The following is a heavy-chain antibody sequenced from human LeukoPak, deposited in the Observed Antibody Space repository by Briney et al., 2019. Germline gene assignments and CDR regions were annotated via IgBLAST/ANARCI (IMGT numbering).Heavy chain of an antibody. CDR1: GFTFRGYS. CDR2: IYSGGNT. Sequence: GGSLRLSCAASGFTFRGYSMNWVRQAPGKGLEWVPVIYSGGNTYYADPVKGRFTISRDNSKNTLYLQMNSLRPEDTAVYYCARHGAYSKLYGMDVWGQGTTVTVSS. V-gene: IGHV3-66*04. CDR3: ARHGAYSKLYGMDV. D-gene: IGHD2-15*01. J-gene: IGHJ6*02.